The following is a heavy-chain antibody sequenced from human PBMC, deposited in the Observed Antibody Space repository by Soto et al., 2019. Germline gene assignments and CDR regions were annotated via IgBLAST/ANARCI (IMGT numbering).Heavy chain of an antibody. D-gene: IGHD6-19*01. V-gene: IGHV1-8*01. CDR3: ARCPGCSDWRFHYYDMDV. J-gene: IGHJ6*02. CDR2: MNPNSGNT. CDR1: FTSYD. Sequence: QVQLVQSGAEVKKPGASVKVSCTFTSYDINWVRQATGQGLEWMAWMNPNSGNTRYAQKFQGRVTMTRNTSNFTANMQLSSLRSEDTAVYYSARCPGCSDWRFHYYDMDVWGQGTTATVSS.